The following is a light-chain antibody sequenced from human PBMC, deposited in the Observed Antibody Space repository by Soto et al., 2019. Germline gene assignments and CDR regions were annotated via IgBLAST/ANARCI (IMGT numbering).Light chain of an antibody. J-gene: IGKJ4*01. V-gene: IGKV1-5*03. Sequence: DIQMTQSPSTLSASVGDRVTITCRASQSVSSWLAWYQQKPGKAPKLLIYKASSLESGVPSRFSGSESGTGFTLTISSLQPDDFATYYCQQYSGYSLTFGGGTKVEIK. CDR2: KAS. CDR1: QSVSSW. CDR3: QQYSGYSLT.